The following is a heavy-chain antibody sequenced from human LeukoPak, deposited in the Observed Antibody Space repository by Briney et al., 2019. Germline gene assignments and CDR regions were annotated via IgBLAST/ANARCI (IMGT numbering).Heavy chain of an antibody. V-gene: IGHV3-48*03. CDR1: GFTFSSYE. CDR3: ARVKGGYGAFDP. Sequence: GGSLRLSCAASGFTFSSYEMNWVRQAPGKGLEWVSYISSSGSTIYYADSVKGRFTISRDNAKNSLYLQMNSLRAGDTAVYYCARVKGGYGAFDPWGQGTLVTVSS. J-gene: IGHJ5*02. D-gene: IGHD5-18*01. CDR2: ISSSGSTI.